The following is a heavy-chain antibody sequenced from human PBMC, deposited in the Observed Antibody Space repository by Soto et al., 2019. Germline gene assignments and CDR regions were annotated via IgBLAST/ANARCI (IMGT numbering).Heavy chain of an antibody. CDR3: ARESGTSGYDNWFDH. V-gene: IGHV4-31*03. Sequence: PSETLSLTCTVSGGSISSGGYYWSWIRQHPGKGLEWIGYIYYSGSTYYNPSLKSRVTISVDTSKNQFSLKLSSVTAADTAVYYYARESGTSGYDNWFDHWGQGTLVTVSS. D-gene: IGHD5-18*01. CDR1: GGSISSGGYY. J-gene: IGHJ5*02. CDR2: IYYSGST.